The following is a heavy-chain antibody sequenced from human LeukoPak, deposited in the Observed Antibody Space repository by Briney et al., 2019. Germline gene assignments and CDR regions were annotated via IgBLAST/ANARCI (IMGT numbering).Heavy chain of an antibody. CDR1: GVSISSNY. CDR2: IYDSGNT. J-gene: IGHJ3*02. CDR3: ARELADDAFDI. V-gene: IGHV4-59*12. Sequence: SETLSLTCTVSGVSISSNYWSWIRQPPGKGLEWIGYIYDSGNTLYHPSLKSRVTISIDMSKNQFSLKLSSVTAADTAVYYCARELADDAFDIWGQGTMVTVSS.